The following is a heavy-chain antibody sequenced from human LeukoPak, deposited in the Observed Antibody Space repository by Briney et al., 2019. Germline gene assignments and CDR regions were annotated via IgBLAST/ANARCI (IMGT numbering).Heavy chain of an antibody. CDR2: IIPIFGIA. D-gene: IGHD3-22*01. CDR3: ARDWGYYDSSGYVAFDI. CDR1: GGTFSSYA. Sequence: SVKVSCKASGGTFSSYAISWARQAPGQGLEWMGRIIPIFGIANYAQKFQGRVTITADKSTSTAYMELSSLRSEDTAVYYCARDWGYYDSSGYVAFDIWGQGTMVTVSS. V-gene: IGHV1-69*04. J-gene: IGHJ3*02.